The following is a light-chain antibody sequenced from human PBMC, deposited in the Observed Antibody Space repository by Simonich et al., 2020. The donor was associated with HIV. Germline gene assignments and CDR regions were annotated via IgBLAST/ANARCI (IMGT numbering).Light chain of an antibody. CDR2: VAS. J-gene: IGKJ3*01. V-gene: IGKV1-39*01. CDR3: QQYNSYPFT. CDR1: QKISTF. Sequence: DIQMTQSPSSLSASVGDRVTISCRASQKISTFLNWYQQKPGKAPKLLISVASSLQRGVPSKFSGSGSGTDFTLTISSLQPEDFATYYCQQYNSYPFTFGPGTKVDVK.